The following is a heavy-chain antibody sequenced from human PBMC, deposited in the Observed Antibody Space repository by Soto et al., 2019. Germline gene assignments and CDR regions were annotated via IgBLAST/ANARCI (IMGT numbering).Heavy chain of an antibody. J-gene: IGHJ4*02. CDR1: GFTFGTYA. D-gene: IGHD3-22*01. CDR3: AKKLGYSNSRGYYPGAFDY. Sequence: EVQLLESGGDLVQPGGSLRLSCAASGFTFGTYAMAWVRQAPGRGREWVSALSSSGGNTYYADSVKGRFTISRDNSKNTLYLQINSLRAEDTAVYYCAKKLGYSNSRGYYPGAFDYWGQGTPVTVSS. V-gene: IGHV3-23*01. CDR2: LSSSGGNT.